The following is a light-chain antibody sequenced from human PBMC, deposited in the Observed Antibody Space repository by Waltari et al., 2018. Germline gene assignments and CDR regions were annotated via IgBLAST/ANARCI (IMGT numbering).Light chain of an antibody. CDR1: SSDIGEYDY. CDR3: SSYTSSRTHV. CDR2: AVT. Sequence: QSALAQPASVSGSPGQSITISCTWASSDIGEYDYVPWYQQHPGKAPKLMIYAVTKRPSGVSTRFSGSKSDNTASLTISGLQADDEADYYCSSYTSSRTHVFGTGTEVTVL. V-gene: IGLV2-14*03. J-gene: IGLJ1*01.